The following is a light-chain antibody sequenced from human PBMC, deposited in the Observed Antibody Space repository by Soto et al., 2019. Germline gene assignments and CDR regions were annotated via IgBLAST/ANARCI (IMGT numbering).Light chain of an antibody. Sequence: QSVLTQPPSASGTPGQRVTISCSGSSSNIGTNYVYWYKQLPGTAPKLVIYCNDQRPSGVPDRLSGSKSGTSASLAISGLRSEDEADYYCATRDNSLSRWVFGGGTKLTVL. V-gene: IGLV1-47*02. J-gene: IGLJ3*02. CDR3: ATRDNSLSRWV. CDR1: SSNIGTNY. CDR2: CND.